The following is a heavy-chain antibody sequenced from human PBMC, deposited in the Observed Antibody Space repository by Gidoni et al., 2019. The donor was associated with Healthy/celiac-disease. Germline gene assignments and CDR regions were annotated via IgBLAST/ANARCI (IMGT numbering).Heavy chain of an antibody. CDR1: GFTVSRNS. J-gene: IGHJ6*03. CDR3: ARDNGDSSGWYSYYYMDV. D-gene: IGHD6-19*01. Sequence: EVQLVESVCGLIQPGGSLRLSCAASGFTVSRNSMSGVRQAPGKGLEWVSVIYSGGSTYYADSVKGRFTISRDNSKNTLYLQMNSLRAEDTAVYYCARDNGDSSGWYSYYYMDVWGKGTTVTVSS. CDR2: IYSGGST. V-gene: IGHV3-53*01.